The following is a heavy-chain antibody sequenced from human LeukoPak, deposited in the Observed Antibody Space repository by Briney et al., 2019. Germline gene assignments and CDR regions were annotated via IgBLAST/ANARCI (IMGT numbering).Heavy chain of an antibody. CDR2: IKTKTDGGTT. J-gene: IGHJ4*02. CDR3: VTRITSTGDY. CDR1: GFTFNNVW. Sequence: GGSLRLSCEASGFTFNNVWMNWVRQAPGKGLEWIGRIKTKTDGGTTEYAAPAKGRFTISRDDSKNTVYLQMNSLKTEDTAFYYCVTRITSTGDYWGQGTLVTVSS. D-gene: IGHD3-16*01. V-gene: IGHV3-15*01.